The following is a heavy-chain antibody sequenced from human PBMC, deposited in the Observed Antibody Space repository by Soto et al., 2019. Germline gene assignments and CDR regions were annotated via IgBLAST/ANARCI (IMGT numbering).Heavy chain of an antibody. CDR2: IIPFFGTS. J-gene: IGHJ6*02. CDR3: ARVGHITNYGMAV. CDR1: GGTFSSYP. Sequence: QVQLVQSGAEVKKPGSSVKVSCEASGGTFSSYPINWVRQAPGQGLEWMGGIIPFFGTSNYAQKFQGRVTITADDSTSTAYMELRSLRYEDTDVYYCARVGHITNYGMAVWGQGTTVTVSS. V-gene: IGHV1-69*01. D-gene: IGHD1-26*01.